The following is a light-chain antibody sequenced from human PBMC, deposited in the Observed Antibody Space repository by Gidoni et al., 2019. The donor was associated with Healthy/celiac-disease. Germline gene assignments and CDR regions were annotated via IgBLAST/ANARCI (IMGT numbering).Light chain of an antibody. J-gene: IGKJ4*01. CDR1: QSVSRY. CDR3: QQRSNWPGLT. V-gene: IGKV3-11*01. Sequence: EMVLTQAPATLSLSPGERATLSCRASQSVSRYLAWYQQKPGQAPRLLIYDASNRATGIPARFSGRGSGPYFPLTISSLEPEDFAVYSCQQRSNWPGLTFGGGTKVEIQ. CDR2: DAS.